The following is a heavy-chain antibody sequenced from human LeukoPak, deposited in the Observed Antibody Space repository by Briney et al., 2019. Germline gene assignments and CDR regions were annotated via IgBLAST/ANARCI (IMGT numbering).Heavy chain of an antibody. J-gene: IGHJ4*02. CDR1: GFTFTTYN. D-gene: IGHD3-22*01. Sequence: GGSLRLSCAASGFTFTTYNMNWVRQGPGKGLEWVSSISSNSKYIYYADSVKDRFTISRDNAKNSLYLQMNSLIVEDAAVYYCARASGSGYYANTLDFDYWGQGTLVTVSS. CDR3: ARASGSGYYANTLDFDY. CDR2: ISSNSKYI. V-gene: IGHV3-21*01.